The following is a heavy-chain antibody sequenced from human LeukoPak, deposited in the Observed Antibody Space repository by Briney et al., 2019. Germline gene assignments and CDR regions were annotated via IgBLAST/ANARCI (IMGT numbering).Heavy chain of an antibody. D-gene: IGHD1-26*01. CDR2: ISWNSGSI. CDR1: GFTFDDYA. Sequence: PGRSLRLSCAASGFTFDDYAMHWVRQAPGKGLEWVSGISWNSGSIGYADSVKGRFTISRDNAKNSLYLQMNSLRAEDTASYYCAKDMKWELTYYFDYWGQGTLVTVSS. CDR3: AKDMKWELTYYFDY. V-gene: IGHV3-9*01. J-gene: IGHJ4*02.